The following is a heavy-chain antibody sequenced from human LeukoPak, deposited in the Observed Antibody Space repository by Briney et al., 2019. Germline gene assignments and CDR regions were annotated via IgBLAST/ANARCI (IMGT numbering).Heavy chain of an antibody. V-gene: IGHV3-7*01. CDR2: IKQDGSEK. CDR1: GFTFSDYY. CDR3: ARGFEDSGYSSSAYKYYYYMDV. Sequence: GGSLRLSCAASGFTFSDYYMSWIRQAPGKGLEWVANIKQDGSEKYYVDSVKGRFTISRDNVKNSVDLQMNSLRAADTAVYYCARGFEDSGYSSSAYKYYYYMDVWGKGTTVTVSS. J-gene: IGHJ6*03. D-gene: IGHD6-6*01.